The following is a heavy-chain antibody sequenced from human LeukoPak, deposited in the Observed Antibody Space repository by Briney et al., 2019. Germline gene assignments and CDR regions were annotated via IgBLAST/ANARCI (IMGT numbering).Heavy chain of an antibody. D-gene: IGHD5-18*01. CDR3: ARGGYSYGFDY. CDR2: IYHSGST. CDR1: GGSISSGGYS. J-gene: IGHJ4*02. Sequence: SQTLSLTCAVSGGSISSGGYSWSWIRQPPGKGLEWIGYIYHSGSTYYNPSLKSRVTISVDRSKNQSSLKLSSVTAADTAVYYCARGGYSYGFDYWGQGTLVTVSS. V-gene: IGHV4-30-2*01.